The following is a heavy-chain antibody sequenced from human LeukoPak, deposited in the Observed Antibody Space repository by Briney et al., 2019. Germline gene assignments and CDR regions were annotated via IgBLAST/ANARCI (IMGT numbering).Heavy chain of an antibody. D-gene: IGHD3-3*01. Sequence: SETLSLTCTVSGGSISSSRYSWGWIRQPPGKGLEWIGSICYSGTTYYNPSLKSRVTLSVDTSKIQFSLKLSSVAATDTAVYFCARLRFDFWSGYSHPYFHYWGQGTLVTVSS. CDR3: ARLRFDFWSGYSHPYFHY. V-gene: IGHV4-39*01. CDR2: ICYSGTT. CDR1: GGSISSSRYS. J-gene: IGHJ4*02.